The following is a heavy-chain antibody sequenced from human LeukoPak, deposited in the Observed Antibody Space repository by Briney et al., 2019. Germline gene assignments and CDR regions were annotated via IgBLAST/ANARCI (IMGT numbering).Heavy chain of an antibody. CDR2: MNPNNGNT. D-gene: IGHD1-26*01. CDR3: ARDPGGSYSWFDP. CDR1: GYTFTSYD. V-gene: IGHV1-8*01. Sequence: ASVKVSCKASGYTFTSYDINWVRQATGQGLEWMGWMNPNNGNTDYAQKFQGRVTLTRNTSISTAYMEVNSLRSEDTAVYYCARDPGGSYSWFDPWGQGTLVTVSS. J-gene: IGHJ5*02.